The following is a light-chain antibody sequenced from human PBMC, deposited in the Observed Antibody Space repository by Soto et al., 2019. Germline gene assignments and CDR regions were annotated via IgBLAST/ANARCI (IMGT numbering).Light chain of an antibody. CDR3: LQDYIYPYT. CDR1: QDIIND. V-gene: IGKV1-6*01. CDR2: GTS. J-gene: IGKJ2*01. Sequence: AIQMTQSPSSLSVTVGDRITITCRASQDIINDLGWYQQKPGKAPKLLIYGTSNLQSGVPSRFSGSGSGTDFTLTISRLQPEDFATYYCLQDYIYPYTFGQGTKLEIK.